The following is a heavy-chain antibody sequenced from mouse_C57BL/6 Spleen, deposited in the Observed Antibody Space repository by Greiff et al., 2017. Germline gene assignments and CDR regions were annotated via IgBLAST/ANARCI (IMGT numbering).Heavy chain of an antibody. V-gene: IGHV1-59*01. CDR2: IDPSDSYT. D-gene: IGHD1-1*01. CDR1: GYTFTRYW. CDR3: ARRDTTVVAPGFAY. Sequence: VQLQQPGAELVRPGPSVKLSCKASGYTFTRYWMHWVKQRPGQGLEWIGVIDPSDSYTNYNQQFKGKATLTVDTSSSTAYMQLSSLTSEDSAVYYWARRDTTVVAPGFAYWGQGTLVTVSA. J-gene: IGHJ3*01.